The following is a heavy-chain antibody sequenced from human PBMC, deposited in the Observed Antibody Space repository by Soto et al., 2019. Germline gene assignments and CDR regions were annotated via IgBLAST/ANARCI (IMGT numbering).Heavy chain of an antibody. CDR3: ARVGLAAADIDY. D-gene: IGHD6-13*01. CDR1: GFTFSSCS. V-gene: IGHV3-21*01. Sequence: EVQLVESGGGLVKPGGSLRLSCAASGFTFSSCSMNWVRQAPGKGLEWVSSISSSSSYIYYADSVKGRFTISRDNAKNSLYLQMNSLRAEDTAVYYCARVGLAAADIDYWGQGTLVSVSS. J-gene: IGHJ4*02. CDR2: ISSSSSYI.